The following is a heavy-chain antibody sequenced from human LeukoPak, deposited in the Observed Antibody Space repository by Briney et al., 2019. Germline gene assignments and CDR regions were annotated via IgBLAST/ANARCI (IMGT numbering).Heavy chain of an antibody. V-gene: IGHV3-23*01. CDR1: RFPFSNHA. D-gene: IGHD7-27*01. Sequence: GGSLRLSCAASRFPFSNHAMSWVRQAPGKGLEWVSTISGSSNSTYYADSVKGRFTISGDNSKNTLYLQMNSLSAEDTAVYYCARRGPNWGFFDYWGRGTLVTVSS. CDR2: ISGSSNST. J-gene: IGHJ4*02. CDR3: ARRGPNWGFFDY.